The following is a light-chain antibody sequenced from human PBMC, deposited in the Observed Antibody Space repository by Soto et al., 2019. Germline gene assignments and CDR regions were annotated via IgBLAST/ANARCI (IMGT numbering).Light chain of an antibody. CDR3: HQYDSDRT. Sequence: AIQLTQSPSSLSASVGDRVTITCRASQGISTYLAWYQQKPGKAPKFLISDASRLESGVPSRFRGRGSGTNFTLAISSLQPDDFATYYCHQYDSDRTFGQGTKVDIK. CDR2: DAS. J-gene: IGKJ1*01. V-gene: IGKV1-13*02. CDR1: QGISTY.